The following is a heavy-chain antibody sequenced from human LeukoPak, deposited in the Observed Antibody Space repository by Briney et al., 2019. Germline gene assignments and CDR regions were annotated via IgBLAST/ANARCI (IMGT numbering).Heavy chain of an antibody. V-gene: IGHV1-69*04. Sequence: SVKVSCKASGGTFSSYAISWVRQAPGQGLEWMGRIIPILGIANYAQKFQGRVTITADKSTSTAYMELSSLRSEDTAVYYCARDPNSSGWYSHYWGQGTLVTVSS. D-gene: IGHD6-19*01. CDR1: GGTFSSYA. CDR2: IIPILGIA. J-gene: IGHJ4*02. CDR3: ARDPNSSGWYSHY.